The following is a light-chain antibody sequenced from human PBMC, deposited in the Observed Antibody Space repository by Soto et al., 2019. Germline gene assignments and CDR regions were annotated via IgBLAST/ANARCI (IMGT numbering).Light chain of an antibody. Sequence: QSVLTQPPSVSEAPRQRVTISCSGSSSNIGNNAVNWYQQLPGKAPKLLIYYDDLLPSGVSDRFSGSKSGTSASLAISGLQSEDEADYYCAAWDDSLNGPVFGGGTKFTVL. CDR1: SSNIGNNA. CDR3: AAWDDSLNGPV. J-gene: IGLJ2*01. V-gene: IGLV1-36*01. CDR2: YDD.